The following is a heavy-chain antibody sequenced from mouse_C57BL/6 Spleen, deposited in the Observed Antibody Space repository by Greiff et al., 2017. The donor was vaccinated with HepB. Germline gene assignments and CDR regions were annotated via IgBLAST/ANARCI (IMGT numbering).Heavy chain of an antibody. CDR2: INPNNGGT. CDR1: GYTFTDYN. V-gene: IGHV1-22*01. CDR3: ARRGGYGNYLDY. D-gene: IGHD2-1*01. J-gene: IGHJ2*01. Sequence: VQLQQPGAELVKPGASVKMSCKASGYTFTDYNMHWVKQSHGKSLEWIGYINPNNGGTSYNQKFKGKATLTVNKSSSTAYMELRSLTSEDSAVYYCARRGGYGNYLDYWGQGTTLTVSS.